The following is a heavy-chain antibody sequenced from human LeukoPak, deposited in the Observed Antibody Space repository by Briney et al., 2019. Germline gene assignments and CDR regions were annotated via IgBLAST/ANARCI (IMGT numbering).Heavy chain of an antibody. CDR2: INPNSGGT. CDR3: ARDHGSGSYNYFDY. Sequence: GASVKVSCKASGGTFSSYTISWVRQAPGQGLEWMGWINPNSGGTNYAQKFQGRVTMTRDTSISTAYMELSRLRSDDPAVYYCARDHGSGSYNYFDYWGQGTLVTVSS. CDR1: GGTFSSYT. D-gene: IGHD3-10*01. V-gene: IGHV1-2*02. J-gene: IGHJ4*02.